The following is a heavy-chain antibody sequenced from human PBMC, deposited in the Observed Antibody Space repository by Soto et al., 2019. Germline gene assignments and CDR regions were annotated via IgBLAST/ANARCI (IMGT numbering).Heavy chain of an antibody. CDR1: GFSLSSTRMA. Sequence: QITLKESGPTLVKPTQTLTLTCTFSGFSLSSTRMAVGWIRQPPGKALEWLALIYWDDDKRYSPFLKSRLTITKDTSKNQVDLTMSNMDPVYTARYYCAHIVVAGLGYYFDYWGQGTLGTVSS. J-gene: IGHJ4*02. CDR3: AHIVVAGLGYYFDY. D-gene: IGHD6-19*01. V-gene: IGHV2-5*02. CDR2: IYWDDDK.